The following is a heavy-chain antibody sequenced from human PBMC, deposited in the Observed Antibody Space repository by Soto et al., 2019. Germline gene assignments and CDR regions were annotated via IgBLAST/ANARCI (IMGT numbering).Heavy chain of an antibody. V-gene: IGHV4-59*01. CDR2: IYYSGST. CDR3: ARAHPPHPSTIFGVATLPRGGYYYGMDV. CDR1: GGSISSYY. D-gene: IGHD3-3*01. J-gene: IGHJ6*02. Sequence: PSETLSLTCTVSGGSISSYYWSWIRQPPGKGLEWIGYIYYSGSTNYNPSLKSRVTISVDTSKNQFSLKLSSVTAADTAVYDCARAHPPHPSTIFGVATLPRGGYYYGMDVWGQGTTVTVSS.